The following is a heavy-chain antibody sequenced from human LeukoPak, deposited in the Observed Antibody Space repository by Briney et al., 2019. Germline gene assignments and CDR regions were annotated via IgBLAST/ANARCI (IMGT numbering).Heavy chain of an antibody. V-gene: IGHV1-18*01. CDR3: ARVLWDILTGYYNWFDP. CDR2: ISAYNGNT. CDR1: GYTFTSYG. D-gene: IGHD3-9*01. Sequence: GESLKISCRGSGYTFTSYGISWVRQAPGQGLEWMGWISAYNGNTNYAQKLQGRVTMTTDTSTSTAYMELRSLRSDDTAVYYCARVLWDILTGYYNWFDPWGQGTLVTVSS. J-gene: IGHJ5*02.